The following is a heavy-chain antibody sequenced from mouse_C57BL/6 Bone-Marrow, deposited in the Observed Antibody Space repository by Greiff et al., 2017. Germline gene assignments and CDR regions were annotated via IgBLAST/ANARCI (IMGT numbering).Heavy chain of an antibody. J-gene: IGHJ3*01. CDR3: ARGLLWYPWFAY. CDR1: GYSITSGYY. CDR2: IRYDGSN. D-gene: IGHD2-10*01. V-gene: IGHV3-6*01. Sequence: EVQLQESGPGLVKPSQSLSLTCSVTGYSITSGYYWNWIRQFPGNKLEWMGYIRYDGSNNYNPSLKNRISITRDTSKNQFFLKLNSVTTEDTATYYCARGLLWYPWFAYWGQGTLVTVSA.